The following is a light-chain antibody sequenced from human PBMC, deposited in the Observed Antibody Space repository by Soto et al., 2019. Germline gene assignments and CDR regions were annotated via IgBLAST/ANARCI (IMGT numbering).Light chain of an antibody. V-gene: IGLV1-40*01. CDR1: SSNIGAGYD. CDR3: QSYDTSLRGWV. J-gene: IGLJ3*02. Sequence: QSVLTQPPSVSGAPGQRVTISCTGSSSNIGAGYDVHWYQQLPGTAPKLLMYGNRNRPSGVPDRFSGSKSGTSVSLAITGLQAEDEADYYCQSYDTSLRGWVFGGGTKLTVL. CDR2: GNR.